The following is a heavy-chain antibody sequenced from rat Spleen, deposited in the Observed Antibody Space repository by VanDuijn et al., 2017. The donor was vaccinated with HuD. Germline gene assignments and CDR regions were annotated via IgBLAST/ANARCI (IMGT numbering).Heavy chain of an antibody. CDR2: ISYDGSST. J-gene: IGHJ2*01. CDR1: GFTFSDYA. Sequence: EVQLVESAGGLVQPGGSLTFSCAASGFTFSDYAMAWVRQAPTKGLEWVATISYDGSSTYYRDSVKGRFTISRDNAKSTLFLRMDSLRSEDTATYYCARSGYGGYYFDYWGQGVMVTVSS. CDR3: ARSGYGGYYFDY. D-gene: IGHD1-11*01. V-gene: IGHV5-17*01.